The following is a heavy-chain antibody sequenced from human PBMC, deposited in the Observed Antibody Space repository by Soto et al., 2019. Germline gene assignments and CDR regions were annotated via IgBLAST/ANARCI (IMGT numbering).Heavy chain of an antibody. Sequence: QVQLQESGPGLLKPSQTLSLTCTVSGGSISSAGYNWSWIRQHPGKGLEWIGYIFYSGSTYYNPSLKSRVTISVDTSKNQFSLKLSSVTAADTAVYYCARYGSGTYHPTTFDSWGQGTLVTVSS. CDR1: GGSISSAGYN. CDR3: ARYGSGTYHPTTFDS. J-gene: IGHJ4*02. CDR2: IFYSGST. D-gene: IGHD3-10*01. V-gene: IGHV4-31*03.